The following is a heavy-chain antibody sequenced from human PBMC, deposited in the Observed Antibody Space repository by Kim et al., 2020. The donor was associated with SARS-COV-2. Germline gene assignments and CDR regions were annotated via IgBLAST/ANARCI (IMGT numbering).Heavy chain of an antibody. CDR2: IYYSGST. CDR3: ARVPPRRIGGTTWIRYGMDV. J-gene: IGHJ6*02. D-gene: IGHD1-7*01. V-gene: IGHV4-61*01. Sequence: SETLSLTCTVSGGSVSSGSYYWSWIRQPPGKGLEWIGYIYYSGSTNYNPSLKSRVTISVDTSKNQFSLKLSSVTAADTAVYYCARVPPRRIGGTTWIRYGMDVWGQGTTVTVSS. CDR1: GGSVSSGSYY.